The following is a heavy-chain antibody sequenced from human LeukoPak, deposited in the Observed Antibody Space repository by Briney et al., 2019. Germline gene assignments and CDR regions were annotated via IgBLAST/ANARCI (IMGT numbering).Heavy chain of an antibody. CDR1: GFTFDDYA. Sequence: GRSLRLSCAASGFTFDDYAMHWVRQVPGKGLEWVSGISWESDSASYADSVKGRFTISRDNAKNSLYLQMNSLRAEDTALYYCARAVGGSYSGYDYGDYWGQGTLVTVSS. D-gene: IGHD5-12*01. V-gene: IGHV3-9*01. CDR2: ISWESDSA. CDR3: ARAVGGSYSGYDYGDY. J-gene: IGHJ4*02.